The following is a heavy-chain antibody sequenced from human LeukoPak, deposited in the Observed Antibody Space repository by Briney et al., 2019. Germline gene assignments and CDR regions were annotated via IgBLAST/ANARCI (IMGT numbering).Heavy chain of an antibody. V-gene: IGHV3-23*01. CDR2: ISGSGGST. CDR3: AKDRYCSSTSCYEDY. J-gene: IGHJ4*02. Sequence: GGSLRLSCAASGFTFSSYAMSWVRQAPGKGLEWVSAISGSGGSTYYADSVEGRFTISRDNSKNTLYLQMNSLRAEDTAVYYCAKDRYCSSTSCYEDYWGQGTLVTVSS. D-gene: IGHD2-2*01. CDR1: GFTFSSYA.